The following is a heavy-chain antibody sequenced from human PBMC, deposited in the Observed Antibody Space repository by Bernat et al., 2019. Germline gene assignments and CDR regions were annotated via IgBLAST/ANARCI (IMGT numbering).Heavy chain of an antibody. CDR1: GGSISSSSYY. V-gene: IGHV4-39*01. CDR2: IYYSGST. CDR3: AREQQWLVRYFDY. D-gene: IGHD6-19*01. J-gene: IGHJ4*02. Sequence: QLQLQESGPGLVKPSETLSLTCTVSGGSISSSSYYWGWIRQPPGKGLEWIGSIYYSGSTYYNPSLESRVTISVDTSKNQFSLKLSSVTAADTAVYYCAREQQWLVRYFDYWGQGTLVTVSS.